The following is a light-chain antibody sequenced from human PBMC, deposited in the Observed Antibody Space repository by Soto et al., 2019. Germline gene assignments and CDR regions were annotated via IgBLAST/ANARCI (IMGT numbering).Light chain of an antibody. CDR2: GAS. CDR1: YVVGSN. V-gene: IGKV3-15*01. Sequence: EIVMTQSRATLSVSPGERSTLSCRAIYVVGSNLAWYQQKPGHAPRLLIYGASTKATGIPGRFSGSGFGTEFTLTIGGLQHEDFAVYYCQQYNDWPPITFGQGTRLEIK. CDR3: QQYNDWPPIT. J-gene: IGKJ5*01.